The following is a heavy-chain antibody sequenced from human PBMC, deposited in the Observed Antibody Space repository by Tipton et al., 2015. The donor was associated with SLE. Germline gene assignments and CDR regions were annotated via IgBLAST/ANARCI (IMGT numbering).Heavy chain of an antibody. CDR2: IRTDGGFT. V-gene: IGHV3-74*01. Sequence: GSLRLSCAASGFTFDDYAMHWVRQAPGKGPVWVSRIRTDGGFTRYADSVKGRFTISRDNAKNTVYLQMNSLRAEDTAVYYCVREGDTAFDYWGQGTLVTVSS. D-gene: IGHD5-18*01. CDR1: GFTFDDYA. CDR3: VREGDTAFDY. J-gene: IGHJ4*02.